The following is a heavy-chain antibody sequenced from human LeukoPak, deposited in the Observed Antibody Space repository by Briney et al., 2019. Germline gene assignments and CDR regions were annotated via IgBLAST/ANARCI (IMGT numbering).Heavy chain of an antibody. CDR3: AKDNSFGVVIPFDY. V-gene: IGHV3-7*01. Sequence: GGSLRLSCAASGFTFSSYWMSWVRQAPGKGLEWVANIKQDGSEKYYVDSVKGRFTISRDNAKNSLYLQMNSLRAEDTAVYYCAKDNSFGVVIPFDYWGQGTLVTVSS. J-gene: IGHJ4*02. D-gene: IGHD3-3*01. CDR2: IKQDGSEK. CDR1: GFTFSSYW.